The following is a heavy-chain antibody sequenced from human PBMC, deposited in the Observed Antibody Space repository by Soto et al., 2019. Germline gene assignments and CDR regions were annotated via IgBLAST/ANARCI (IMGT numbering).Heavy chain of an antibody. CDR1: GGSISSGNYY. J-gene: IGHJ4*02. D-gene: IGHD1-7*01. CDR3: ATMGTQATGLYYFDY. V-gene: IGHV4-30-4*01. CDR2: ISYSGST. Sequence: QVQLQESGPGLVKPSQTLSLTCTVSGGSISSGNYYWSWIRQPPGKGLEWIGFISYSGSTYYSASLKSRFTISVDTSKNQFSLNLSFVTAADTAVYYCATMGTQATGLYYFDYWGQGTLVTVSS.